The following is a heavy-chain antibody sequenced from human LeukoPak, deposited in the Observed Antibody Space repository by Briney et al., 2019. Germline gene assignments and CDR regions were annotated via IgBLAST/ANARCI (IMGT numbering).Heavy chain of an antibody. V-gene: IGHV4-39*01. CDR1: GGSISSSTDY. Sequence: PSETLSLTCTVSGGSISSSTDYWGWIRQPPGKGLEWIANIYYSGSTYYNPSLKSRVTISVDTSKNQFSLKLSSVTAADTAVYYCARSGYSGSYDPSNDPDNWFDPWGQGTLVTVSS. CDR3: ARSGYSGSYDPSNDPDNWFDP. CDR2: IYYSGST. D-gene: IGHD1-26*01. J-gene: IGHJ5*02.